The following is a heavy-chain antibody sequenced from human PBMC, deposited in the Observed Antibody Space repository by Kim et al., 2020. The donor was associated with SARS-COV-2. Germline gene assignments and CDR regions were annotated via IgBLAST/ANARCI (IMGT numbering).Heavy chain of an antibody. CDR1: GYSFTSYW. D-gene: IGHD5-12*01. CDR3: ARNVEMATISPYWYFDL. J-gene: IGHJ2*01. V-gene: IGHV5-51*01. CDR2: IYPGDSDT. Sequence: GESLKISCKGSGYSFTSYWIGWVRQMPGKGLEWMGIIYPGDSDTRYSPSFQGQVTIPADKSISTAYLQWSSLKASDTAMYYCARNVEMATISPYWYFDLWGRGTLVTVSS.